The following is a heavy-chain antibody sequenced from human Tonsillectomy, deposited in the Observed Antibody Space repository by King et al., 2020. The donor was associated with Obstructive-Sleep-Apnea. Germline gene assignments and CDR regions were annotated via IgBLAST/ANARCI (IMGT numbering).Heavy chain of an antibody. CDR3: ARDGGCTRTSCYMRWFDP. CDR1: GFIFSDYY. J-gene: IGHJ5*02. D-gene: IGHD2-2*02. V-gene: IGHV3-11*01. CDR2: ISSSGTTI. Sequence: VQLVESGGSLVKPGGSLRLSCAASGFIFSDYYMSWIRQAPGKGLEWISDISSSGTTIYYADSVKGRFTVSRDNAKNSLFLELSSLRAEDTAMYYCARDGGCTRTSCYMRWFDPWGQGTLVTVSS.